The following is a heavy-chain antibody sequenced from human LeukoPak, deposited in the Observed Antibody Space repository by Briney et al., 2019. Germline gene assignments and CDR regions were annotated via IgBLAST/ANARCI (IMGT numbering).Heavy chain of an antibody. D-gene: IGHD3-22*01. V-gene: IGHV3-23*01. CDR3: AKVGITMIVVVTYYFDY. CDR2: ISGSGGST. J-gene: IGHJ4*02. CDR1: GFTFSSYA. Sequence: GGSLRLSCAASGFTFSSYAMSWVRQAPGKGLEWVSAISGSGGSTYYADSVKGRFTNSRDNSKNTLYLQMNSLRAEDTAVYYCAKVGITMIVVVTYYFDYWGQGTLVTVSS.